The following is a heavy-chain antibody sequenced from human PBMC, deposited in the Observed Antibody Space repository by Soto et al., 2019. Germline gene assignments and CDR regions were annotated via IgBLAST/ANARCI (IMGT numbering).Heavy chain of an antibody. CDR3: ARALVSSWYPRFDP. CDR1: GVSVSSNSAA. D-gene: IGHD6-13*01. V-gene: IGHV6-1*01. J-gene: IGHJ5*02. CDR2: TYYRSKWYN. Sequence: PSQTLSLTCAISGVSVSSNSAAWNWIRQSPSRGLEWLGRTYYRSKWYNDYAVSVKSRITINPDTSKNQFSLQLNSVTPEDTAVYYCARALVSSWYPRFDPWGQGTLVTVPS.